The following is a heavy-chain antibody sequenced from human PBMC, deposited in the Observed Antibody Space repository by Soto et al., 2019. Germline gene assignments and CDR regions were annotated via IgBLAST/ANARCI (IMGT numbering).Heavy chain of an antibody. CDR3: ARGPSGDKVHY. Sequence: PSETLSLTCTVSGGSISSSSYYWSWIRQPPGKGLEWIGYIYYSGSTYYNPSLKSRVTISVDTSKNQFSLKLSSVTAADTAVYYCARGPSGDKVHYWGQGALVTVSS. V-gene: IGHV4-30-4*01. J-gene: IGHJ4*02. CDR2: IYYSGST. D-gene: IGHD7-27*01. CDR1: GGSISSSSYY.